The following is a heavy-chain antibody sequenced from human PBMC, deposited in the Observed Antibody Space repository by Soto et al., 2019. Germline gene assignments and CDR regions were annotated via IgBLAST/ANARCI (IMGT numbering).Heavy chain of an antibody. CDR2: IYHSGSI. J-gene: IGHJ4*02. V-gene: IGHV4-30-2*05. CDR3: ASYYDSSGYYAYYFAY. CDR1: GGSISSGGYS. D-gene: IGHD3-22*01. Sequence: SETLSLTCAVPGGSISSGGYSWSWIRQPPGKGLEWIGYIYHSGSIYYNPSLKSRVTISVDTSKNQFSLKLSSVTAADTAVYYCASYYDSSGYYAYYFAYWGQGTPVTVSS.